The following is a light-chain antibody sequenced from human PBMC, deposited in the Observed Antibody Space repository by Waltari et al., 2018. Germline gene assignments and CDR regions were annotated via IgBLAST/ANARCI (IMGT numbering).Light chain of an antibody. V-gene: IGLV1-47*01. J-gene: IGLJ2*01. CDR3: AAWDDRLRGVV. CDR1: SSNIGRYY. Sequence: QSLLTQPPSASGNPGQRVTISCSGSSSNIGRYYVYWYQQLPGTAPKLLIDGNKQRPSGVPDRFSGSKSGTSGSLAISGLRSEDEADYYCAAWDDRLRGVVFGGGTKLTV. CDR2: GNK.